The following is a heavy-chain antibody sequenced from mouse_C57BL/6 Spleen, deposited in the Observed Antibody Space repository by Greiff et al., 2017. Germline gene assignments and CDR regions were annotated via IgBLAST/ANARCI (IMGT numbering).Heavy chain of an antibody. Sequence: QVQLQQSGPELVKPGASVKISCKASGYAFSSSWMNWVKQRPGKGLEWIGRIYPGGGDTNYNGKFKGKAKLTADKSASTAYMQLSSLPSEDSAVYFCASAPIDGDFDYWGQGTTLTVSS. CDR1: GYAFSSSW. CDR2: IYPGGGDT. CDR3: ASAPIDGDFDY. V-gene: IGHV1-82*01. J-gene: IGHJ2*01. D-gene: IGHD6-5*01.